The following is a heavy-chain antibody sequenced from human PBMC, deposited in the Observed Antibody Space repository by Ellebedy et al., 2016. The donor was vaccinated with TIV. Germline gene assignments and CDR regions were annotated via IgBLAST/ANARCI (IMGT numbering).Heavy chain of an antibody. V-gene: IGHV4-39*01. CDR3: ARQIQGTAWYSSSPPYYFDY. J-gene: IGHJ4*02. CDR1: GGSISSTSYY. Sequence: SETLSLTCIVSGGSISSTSYYWGWIRQPPGKGLEWIGNIYYSGSTDYNPSLKTRVTISVDASKNQFSLKLSSVTAADTAVYYCARQIQGTAWYSSSPPYYFDYWGQGTLVTVSS. CDR2: IYYSGST. D-gene: IGHD6-13*01.